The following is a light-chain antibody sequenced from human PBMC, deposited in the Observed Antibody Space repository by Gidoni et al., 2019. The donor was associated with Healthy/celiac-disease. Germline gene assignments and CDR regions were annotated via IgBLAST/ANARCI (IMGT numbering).Light chain of an antibody. CDR1: QSISSW. CDR3: QQYNSYTGWT. J-gene: IGKJ1*01. V-gene: IGKV1-5*01. CDR2: DAS. Sequence: DIQMTQSPSTLSASVGDRVTITCRASQSISSWLAWYQQKPGKAPKLLIYDASSLESGVPSRFSGSGPGTEFTLTISSLQPDDFATYYCQQYNSYTGWTFXQXTKVEIK.